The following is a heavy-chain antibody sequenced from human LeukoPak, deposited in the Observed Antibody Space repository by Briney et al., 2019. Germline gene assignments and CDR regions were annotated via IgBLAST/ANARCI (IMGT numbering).Heavy chain of an antibody. D-gene: IGHD6-19*01. J-gene: IGHJ4*02. V-gene: IGHV4-59*08. CDR1: GGSISSYY. CDR3: ARHPSAVAGKTFDC. Sequence: SETLSLTCTVSGGSISSYYWSWIRQPPGKGLEWIGYVFYSGSTNYNPSLKSRVTISVDTSKNQISLILTSVTAADTAVYYCARHPSAVAGKTFDCWGQGTLVTVSS. CDR2: VFYSGST.